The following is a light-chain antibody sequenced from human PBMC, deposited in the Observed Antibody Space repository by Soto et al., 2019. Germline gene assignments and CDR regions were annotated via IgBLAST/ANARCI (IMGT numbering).Light chain of an antibody. CDR2: EVS. CDR3: SSYASGTTYVV. J-gene: IGLJ2*01. Sequence: HSALTQPASVSGSPGQSITISCTGTSSDVGGYNYVSWYQQHPGKAPKLMIYEVSNRPSGVSNRFSGSKSGSTASLTISGLQAEDEADYYCSSYASGTTYVVFGGGTKVTVL. V-gene: IGLV2-14*01. CDR1: SSDVGGYNY.